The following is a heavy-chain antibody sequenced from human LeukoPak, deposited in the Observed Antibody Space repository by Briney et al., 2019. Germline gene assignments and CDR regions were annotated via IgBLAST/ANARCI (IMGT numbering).Heavy chain of an antibody. Sequence: SETPSLTCTVSGGSISSSSYYWGWIRQPPGKGLEWIGSIYYSGSTYYNPSLKSRVTISVDTSKNQFSLKLSSVTAADTAVYYCATTGGDIVVVPAAADYWGQGTLVTVSS. CDR1: GGSISSSSYY. CDR3: ATTGGDIVVVPAAADY. V-gene: IGHV4-39*05. J-gene: IGHJ4*02. CDR2: IYYSGST. D-gene: IGHD2-2*01.